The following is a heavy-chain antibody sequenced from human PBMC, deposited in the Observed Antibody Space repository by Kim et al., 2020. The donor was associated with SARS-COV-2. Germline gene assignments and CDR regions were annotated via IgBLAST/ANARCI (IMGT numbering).Heavy chain of an antibody. V-gene: IGHV2-70*01. J-gene: IGHJ6*02. CDR2: ISWDDTR. CDR3: ARIPYFDIVSGIYGMDV. CDR1: GFSLTTEGMS. Sequence: SGPTLVNPTQTLTLTCAFSGFSLTTEGMSVTWIRQSPGKALEWLAFISWDDTRYYSTSLKSRLSISKDTSKDEVVLTMTNVNPVDTATYYCARIPYFDIVSGIYGMDVWGQGTTVTVSS. D-gene: IGHD3-9*01.